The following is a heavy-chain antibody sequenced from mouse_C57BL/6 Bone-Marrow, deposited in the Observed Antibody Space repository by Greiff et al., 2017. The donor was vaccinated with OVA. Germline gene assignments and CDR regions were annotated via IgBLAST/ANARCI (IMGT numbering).Heavy chain of an antibody. CDR3: ARKGLCYYFDY. Sequence: QVQLQQSGAELVKPGASVTMSCKASGYTFTTYPIEWMKQNHGKSLEWIGNFHPYNDDTKYNEKFKGKATLTVEKSSSTVYVELNRITADDSDIENGARKGLCYYFDYWGQGTTLTVSS. J-gene: IGHJ2*01. CDR2: FHPYNDDT. V-gene: IGHV1-47*01. D-gene: IGHD3-3*01. CDR1: GYTFTTYP.